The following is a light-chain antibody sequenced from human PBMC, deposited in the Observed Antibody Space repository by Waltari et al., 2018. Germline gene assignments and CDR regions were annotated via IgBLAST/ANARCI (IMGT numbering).Light chain of an antibody. CDR3: SSFTSSTTGI. J-gene: IGLJ2*01. Sequence: SALTQPHSVSGSPGQSITISCSGISSDSGGYEYVSWYQQHPGKAPKVIIYDVNNRPSGVSNRFSGSKSGSSASLTISGLQAEDEADYYCSSFTSSTTGIFGGGTKVTVL. CDR2: DVN. V-gene: IGLV2-14*03. CDR1: SSDSGGYEY.